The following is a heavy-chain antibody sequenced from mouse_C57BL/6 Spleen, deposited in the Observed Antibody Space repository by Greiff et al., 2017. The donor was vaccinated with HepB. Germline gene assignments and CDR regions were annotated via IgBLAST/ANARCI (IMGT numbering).Heavy chain of an antibody. CDR3: ARSGVHFDY. V-gene: IGHV1-76*01. Sequence: VQLQQSGAELVRPGASVKLSCKASGYTFTDYYINWVKQRPGQGLEWIARIYPGSGNTYYNEKFKGKATLTAEKSSSTAYMQLSSLTSEDSAVYFCARSGVHFDYWGQGTTLTVSS. J-gene: IGHJ2*01. CDR2: IYPGSGNT. CDR1: GYTFTDYY. D-gene: IGHD2-14*01.